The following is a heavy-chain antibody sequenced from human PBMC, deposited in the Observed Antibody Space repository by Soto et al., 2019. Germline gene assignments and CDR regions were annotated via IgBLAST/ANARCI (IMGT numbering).Heavy chain of an antibody. CDR2: IYYSGST. CDR3: ARVLEWLPKGFDP. J-gene: IGHJ5*02. Sequence: TLSLTCTVSGGSIISGGYYFICIRQEPGNGLEGIGYIYYSGSTYDNPSLKSRVTISVDTSKNQFSLKLSSVTAADTAVYYCARVLEWLPKGFDPWGQGTLVTVSS. V-gene: IGHV4-31*03. CDR1: GGSIISGGYY. D-gene: IGHD3-3*01.